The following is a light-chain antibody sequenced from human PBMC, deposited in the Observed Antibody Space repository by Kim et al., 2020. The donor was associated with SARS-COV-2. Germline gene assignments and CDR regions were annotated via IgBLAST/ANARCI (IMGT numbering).Light chain of an antibody. CDR3: QQYYSYPWT. CDR2: AAS. CDR1: QGISSY. Sequence: ASTGDRVTITCRASQGISSYLAGYQQKPGKAPKLLIYAASTLQSGVPSRFSGSGSGTEFTLTISCLQSEDFATYYCQQYYSYPWTFGQGTKVDIK. V-gene: IGKV1-8*01. J-gene: IGKJ1*01.